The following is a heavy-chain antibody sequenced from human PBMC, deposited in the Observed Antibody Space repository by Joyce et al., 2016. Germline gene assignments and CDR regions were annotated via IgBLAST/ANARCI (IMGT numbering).Heavy chain of an antibody. CDR2: RWDDGINK. V-gene: IGHV3-33*01. D-gene: IGHD1-26*01. J-gene: IGHJ6*02. Sequence: QVQLVESGGGVVQPGRSLRISCVASGFTFNNYGMYWVRQAPGKGLEWVAVRWDDGINKYYVDSVKCRFTISRDNSKNTVNLQMNGLRVEDTAVYYCAREAGHKSGYYGMDVWGQGTTVTVSS. CDR3: AREAGHKSGYYGMDV. CDR1: GFTFNNYG.